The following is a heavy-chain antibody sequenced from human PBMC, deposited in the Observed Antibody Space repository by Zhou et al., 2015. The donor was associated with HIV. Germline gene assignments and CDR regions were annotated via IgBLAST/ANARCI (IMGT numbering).Heavy chain of an antibody. J-gene: IGHJ6*03. Sequence: QVQLVQSGAEVKKPGSSVRVSCKASGGPFSSEGFAWVRQAPGQGLEWMGGIIPLFGTTNYAQKFQGRVTLTADESTTTAYMELSSLTSEDTAVYYCARLGHCSDSGCFEGYNHYYYMDVWGKGTTVTVSS. CDR3: ARLGHCSDSGCFEGYNHYYYMDV. CDR1: GGPFSSEG. CDR2: IIPLFGTT. V-gene: IGHV1-69*01. D-gene: IGHD2-15*01.